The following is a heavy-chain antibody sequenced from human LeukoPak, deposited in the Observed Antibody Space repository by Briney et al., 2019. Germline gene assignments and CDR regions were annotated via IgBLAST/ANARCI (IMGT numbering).Heavy chain of an antibody. J-gene: IGHJ4*02. D-gene: IGHD3-16*01. CDR3: ARENQAITSFDY. Sequence: GGSLRLSCAASGFTVSSNYMSWVRQAPGKGLEWVSVVYSGGSTYYADSVKGRFTISRDNSKNTLYLQMNSLRAEDTAVYYCARENQAITSFDYWGQGTLVTVSS. CDR2: VYSGGST. CDR1: GFTVSSNY. V-gene: IGHV3-53*01.